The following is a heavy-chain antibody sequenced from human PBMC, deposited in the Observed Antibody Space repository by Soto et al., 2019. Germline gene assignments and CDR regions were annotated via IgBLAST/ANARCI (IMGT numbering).Heavy chain of an antibody. Sequence: QVQLVQSGAEVKKPGSSVKVSCKASGGTFSSYAISWVRQAPGQGLEWMGGIIPIFGTANYAQKFQGRVTITADESTSTAYMKLSSLRSEDTAVYYCARGQNVDTAMGMYNWFDPWGQGTLVTVSS. CDR2: IIPIFGTA. CDR1: GGTFSSYA. V-gene: IGHV1-69*01. CDR3: ARGQNVDTAMGMYNWFDP. J-gene: IGHJ5*02. D-gene: IGHD5-18*01.